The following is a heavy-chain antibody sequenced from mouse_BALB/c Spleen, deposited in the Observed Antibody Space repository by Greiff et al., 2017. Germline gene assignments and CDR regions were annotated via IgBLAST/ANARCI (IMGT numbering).Heavy chain of an antibody. CDR2: ISSGGSYT. D-gene: IGHD2-4*01. J-gene: IGHJ2*01. CDR3: ARMGDYDEDY. V-gene: IGHV5-9-3*01. Sequence: EVQVVESGGGLVKPGGSLKLSCAASGFTFSSYAMSWVRQTPEKRLEWVATISSGGSYTYYPDSVKGRFTISRDNAKNTLYLQMSSLRSEDTAMYYCARMGDYDEDYWGQGTTLTVSS. CDR1: GFTFSSYA.